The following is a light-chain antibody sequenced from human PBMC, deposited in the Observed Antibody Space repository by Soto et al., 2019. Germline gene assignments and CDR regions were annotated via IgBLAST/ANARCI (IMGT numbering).Light chain of an antibody. CDR3: SSYSSSSDLDVI. V-gene: IGLV2-14*01. J-gene: IGLJ2*01. Sequence: QSVLAQPASVSGSPGQSITISCAGTNRDVGGYNYVSWYQQYPGKAPKLIIYEVTYRPSGVSNRFSGSKSGNTASLTISGLQAEDEADYYCSSYSSSSDLDVIFGGGTKVTVL. CDR1: NRDVGGYNY. CDR2: EVT.